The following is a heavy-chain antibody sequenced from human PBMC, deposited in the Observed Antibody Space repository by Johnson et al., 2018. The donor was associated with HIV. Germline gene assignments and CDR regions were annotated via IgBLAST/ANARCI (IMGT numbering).Heavy chain of an antibody. CDR1: GFTVSSNY. Sequence: VQLVESGGGLVQPGGSLRLSCAGTGFTVSSNYMYWVRQAPGKGLECVSDIYSGGSTYYADSVKGRFTISRDNSKNTLYLQMNSLRAEDTAVYYCARTRKYTSGPPCAFDFWGQGTMVTVSS. J-gene: IGHJ3*01. D-gene: IGHD3-22*01. CDR2: IYSGGST. V-gene: IGHV3-66*01. CDR3: ARTRKYTSGPPCAFDF.